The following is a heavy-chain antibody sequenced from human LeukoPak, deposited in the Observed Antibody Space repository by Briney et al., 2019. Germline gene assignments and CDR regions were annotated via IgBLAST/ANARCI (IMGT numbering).Heavy chain of an antibody. J-gene: IGHJ4*02. CDR1: GGSFSGYY. CDR2: INHSGST. Sequence: SETLSLTCAVYGGSFSGYYWSWIRQPPGKGLEWIGEINHSGSTNYNPSLKSRVTISVDTSKNQFSLKLSSVTAADTAVYYCARGNRIAEPYYFDYWGQGTLVTVSS. V-gene: IGHV4-34*01. CDR3: ARGNRIAEPYYFDY. D-gene: IGHD6-13*01.